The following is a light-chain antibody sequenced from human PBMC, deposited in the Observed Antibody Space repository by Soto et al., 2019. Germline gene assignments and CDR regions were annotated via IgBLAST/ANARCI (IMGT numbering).Light chain of an antibody. CDR2: EVS. Sequence: QSALTQPASVSGSPGQSITISCTGTSSDVGGYNYVSWYQQHPGKAPKLMISEVSNRPSGVSNRFSGSKSGNTASLTISGLQAEDEADYYCSSYTSRSTPVFGGGTKVTV. CDR1: SSDVGGYNY. CDR3: SSYTSRSTPV. V-gene: IGLV2-14*01. J-gene: IGLJ2*01.